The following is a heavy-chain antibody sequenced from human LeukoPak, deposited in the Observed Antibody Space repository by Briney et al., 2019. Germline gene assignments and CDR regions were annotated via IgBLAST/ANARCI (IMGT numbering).Heavy chain of an antibody. J-gene: IGHJ6*03. CDR1: GYSISSGYY. CDR2: IYHSGST. CDR3: ARGLSSHSYYYYYMDV. V-gene: IGHV4-38-2*02. Sequence: SETLSLTCTVSGYSISSGYYWGWIRQPPGKGLEWIGSIYHSGSTYYNPSLKSRVTISVDTSKNQFSLKLSSVTAADTAVYYCARGLSSHSYYYYYMDVWGKGTTVTVSS. D-gene: IGHD3-16*02.